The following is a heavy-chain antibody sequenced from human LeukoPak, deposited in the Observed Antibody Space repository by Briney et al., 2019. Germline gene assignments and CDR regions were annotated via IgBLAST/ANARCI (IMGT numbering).Heavy chain of an antibody. D-gene: IGHD3-22*01. CDR1: GYTFTTCD. J-gene: IGHJ4*02. CDR3: ARGLGDYYDTSDYYYAVPAH. CDR2: MNPNSGDT. Sequence: ASVKVSCKASGYTFTTCDITWVRQATGQGLEWMGWMNPNSGDTAYAQKFQGRVAMTRDTSITTAYMELSSLRSEDTAVYYCARGLGDYYDTSDYYYAVPAHWGQGTLVTVSS. V-gene: IGHV1-8*01.